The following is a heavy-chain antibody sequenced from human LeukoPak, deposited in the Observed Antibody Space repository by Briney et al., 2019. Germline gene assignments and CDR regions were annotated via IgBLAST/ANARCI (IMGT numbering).Heavy chain of an antibody. J-gene: IGHJ4*02. V-gene: IGHV3-33*01. Sequence: GGSLRLSCAASGFTFRSYGMHWVRRAPGKGLEWVAVIWLDSSYKDHAESVKGRFTISRDNSKNTLYLQMDSLRAEDTAVYYCARGYCSGGGCYLFDYWGQGTLVTVSS. CDR1: GFTFRSYG. CDR3: ARGYCSGGGCYLFDY. D-gene: IGHD2-15*01. CDR2: IWLDSSYK.